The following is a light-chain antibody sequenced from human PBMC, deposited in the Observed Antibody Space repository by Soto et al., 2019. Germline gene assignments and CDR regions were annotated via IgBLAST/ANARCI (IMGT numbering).Light chain of an antibody. V-gene: IGLV2-14*01. CDR2: EVT. J-gene: IGLJ1*01. CDR3: SSYTASNILEV. Sequence: QSAVTQPASVSGSPGQSITISCTGTSSDVGGYNFVSWYQQHPGKAPKLIIYEVTHRPSGVSNRFSGSKSGNTASLTISGLQAEDEADYYCSSYTASNILEVFGTGTKLTVL. CDR1: SSDVGGYNF.